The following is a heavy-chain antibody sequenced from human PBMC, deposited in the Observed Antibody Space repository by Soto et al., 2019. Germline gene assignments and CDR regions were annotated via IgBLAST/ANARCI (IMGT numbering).Heavy chain of an antibody. V-gene: IGHV1-18*01. CDR2: ISDYNGKT. J-gene: IGHJ6*02. D-gene: IGHD5-12*01. Sequence: QVQLVQSGGEVKKPGASVKLSCTASGYTFTSYGISWVRQAPGPGLAWMGCISDYNGKTNYAQNVQGRVTMNTDTSTTTAYMDLRSMRSDETAVYYCARGGDVNYYHGMDVWGQGTTVTVSS. CDR1: GYTFTSYG. CDR3: ARGGDVNYYHGMDV.